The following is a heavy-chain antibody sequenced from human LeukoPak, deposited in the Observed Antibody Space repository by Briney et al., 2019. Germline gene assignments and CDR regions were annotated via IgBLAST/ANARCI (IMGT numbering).Heavy chain of an antibody. CDR1: GFTFSSYG. CDR3: ARLSVVVTYYYYMDV. CDR2: ISYDGSNK. D-gene: IGHD2-21*02. V-gene: IGHV3-30*03. J-gene: IGHJ6*03. Sequence: GGSLRLSCAASGFTFSSYGMHWVRQAPGKGLEWVAVISYDGSNKYYADSVKGRFTISRDNSKNTLYLQMNSLRAEDTAVYYCARLSVVVTYYYYMDVWGKGTTVTISS.